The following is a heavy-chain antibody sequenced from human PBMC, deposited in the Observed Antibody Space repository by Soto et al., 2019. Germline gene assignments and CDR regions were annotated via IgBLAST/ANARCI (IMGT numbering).Heavy chain of an antibody. J-gene: IGHJ6*02. V-gene: IGHV1-18*01. CDR1: GYTFTSYF. Sequence: GASVKVSCKASGYTFTSYFISWVRQAPGQGLEWMGWISAYNGNTNYAQKLQGRVTMTTDTSTSTAYMELRSLRSDDTAVYYCARRVCSGGSCRFNYYYYGMDVGGQGTTVTVAS. D-gene: IGHD2-15*01. CDR2: ISAYNGNT. CDR3: ARRVCSGGSCRFNYYYYGMDV.